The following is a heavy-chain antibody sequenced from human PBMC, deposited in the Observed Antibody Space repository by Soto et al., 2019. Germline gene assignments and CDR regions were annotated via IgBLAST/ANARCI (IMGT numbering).Heavy chain of an antibody. Sequence: QVQLVQSGAEVKKPGASVKVSCKASGYTFTSYDINWVRQATGQGLEWMGWMNPNSGNTGYAQKFQGRVTMTRNTSISTAYMELSSLRSEATAVYYCARERGSGSYYTPWFDPWGQGTLVTVSS. CDR3: ARERGSGSYYTPWFDP. V-gene: IGHV1-8*01. CDR2: MNPNSGNT. D-gene: IGHD3-10*01. J-gene: IGHJ5*02. CDR1: GYTFTSYD.